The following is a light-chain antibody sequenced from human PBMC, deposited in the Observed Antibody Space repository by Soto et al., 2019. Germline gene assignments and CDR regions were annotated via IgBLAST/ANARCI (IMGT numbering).Light chain of an antibody. J-gene: IGKJ1*01. CDR1: HSLRSS. CDR2: DAS. Sequence: THSPDTLSVSIGERATLSCRASHSLRSSLAWYQQKPGQAPRLLIYDASTRATGIPARFSGSGSGTDFTLTISGLQSEDFAVYYCQQYNNWPQTFGQGTKVDIK. V-gene: IGKV3-15*01. CDR3: QQYNNWPQT.